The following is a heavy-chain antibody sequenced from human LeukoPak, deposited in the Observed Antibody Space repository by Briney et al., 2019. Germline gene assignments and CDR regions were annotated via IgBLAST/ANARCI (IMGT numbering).Heavy chain of an antibody. J-gene: IGHJ5*02. Sequence: ASVKVSCKASGGTFSSYAISWVRQAPGQGLEWMGRIIPIFGIANYAQKFQGRVTITADKSTSTAYMELSSLRSEDTAVYYCARDDSSSWYGNWFDPWGRGTLVTVSS. V-gene: IGHV1-69*04. D-gene: IGHD6-13*01. CDR1: GGTFSSYA. CDR2: IIPIFGIA. CDR3: ARDDSSSWYGNWFDP.